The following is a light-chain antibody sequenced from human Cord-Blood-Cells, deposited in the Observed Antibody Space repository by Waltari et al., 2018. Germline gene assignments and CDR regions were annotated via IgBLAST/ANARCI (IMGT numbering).Light chain of an antibody. CDR1: QSVSSN. V-gene: IGKV3-15*01. CDR2: GAS. J-gene: IGKJ4*01. CDR3: QQYNNWPLT. Sequence: ELVMTQSPATLSVSPGERATLSCRASQSVSSNLAWYHQKPGQAPRLLIYGASTRATGIPARFSGSGSGTEFTLTISSLQSEDFAVYCCQQYNNWPLTFAGGTKVEIK.